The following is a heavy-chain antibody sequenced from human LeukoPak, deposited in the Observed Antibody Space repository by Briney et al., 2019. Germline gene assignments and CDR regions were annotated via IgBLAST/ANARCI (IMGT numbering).Heavy chain of an antibody. CDR3: ATTLNIATPGHL. V-gene: IGHV3-7*01. Sequence: PGGSLRLSCVGSGFTFSDYWMSWVRQAPGKGLEWVANIKSDESERFFLDSVKGRFTISRDNAKNSVYLPMSSLRAEDTGVYYCATTLNIATPGHLWGQGALVTVSS. CDR1: GFTFSDYW. J-gene: IGHJ4*02. D-gene: IGHD6-13*01. CDR2: IKSDESER.